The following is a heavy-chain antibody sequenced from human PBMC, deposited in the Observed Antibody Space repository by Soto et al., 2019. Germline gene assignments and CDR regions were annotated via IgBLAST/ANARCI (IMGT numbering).Heavy chain of an antibody. CDR2: IYYSGST. D-gene: IGHD6-13*01. V-gene: IGHV4-31*03. CDR1: GGSISSGGYY. Sequence: SETLSLTCTASGGSISSGGYYWSWIRQHPGKGLEWIGYIYYSGSTYYNPSLKSRVTISVDTSKNQFSLKLSSVTAADTAVYYCARDGLAAAGKPPPYHYGMAVWGQGTSVTVSS. CDR3: ARDGLAAAGKPPPYHYGMAV. J-gene: IGHJ6*02.